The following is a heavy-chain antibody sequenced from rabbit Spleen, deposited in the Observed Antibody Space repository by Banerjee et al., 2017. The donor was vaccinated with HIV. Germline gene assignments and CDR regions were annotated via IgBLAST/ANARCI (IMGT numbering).Heavy chain of an antibody. CDR1: GLDFSSNYW. D-gene: IGHD1-1*01. CDR2: LYTGNAKS. CDR3: VRSSNGCWLVRWDL. J-gene: IGHJ3*01. V-gene: IGHV1S45*01. Sequence: QEHLVESGGGLVKPGSSLTLTCKASGLDFSSNYWICWVRQAPGKGLEWIGCLYTGNAKSSSAGWAKCRFTISKASSTTVTLQMTSLTAADTASYFCVRSSNGCWLVRWDLWGQGTLVTVS.